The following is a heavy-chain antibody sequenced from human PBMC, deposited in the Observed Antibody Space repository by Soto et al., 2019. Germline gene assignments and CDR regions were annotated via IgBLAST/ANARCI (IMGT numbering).Heavy chain of an antibody. V-gene: IGHV3-30-3*01. J-gene: IGHJ3*02. Sequence: AGGSLRLSCAASGFTFSSYAMHWVRQAPGKGLEWVAVISYDGSNKYYADSVKGRFTISRDNSKNTLYLQMNSLRAEDTAVYYCARDDYSNYDDAFDIWGQGTMVTVSS. D-gene: IGHD4-4*01. CDR3: ARDDYSNYDDAFDI. CDR1: GFTFSSYA. CDR2: ISYDGSNK.